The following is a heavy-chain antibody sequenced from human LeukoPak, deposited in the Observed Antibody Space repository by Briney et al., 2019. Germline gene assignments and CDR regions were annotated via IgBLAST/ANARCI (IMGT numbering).Heavy chain of an antibody. D-gene: IGHD3-16*02. J-gene: IGHJ4*02. Sequence: PSETLSLTCTVSGGSISSGDYYWSWIRQPPGKGLEWIGYIYYSGSTYYNPSLKSRVTISVDTSKNQFSLKLSSVTAADTAVYYCARGPYYDYVWGSYRPHLDYWGQGTLVTVSS. CDR2: IYYSGST. V-gene: IGHV4-30-4*01. CDR3: ARGPYYDYVWGSYRPHLDY. CDR1: GGSISSGDYY.